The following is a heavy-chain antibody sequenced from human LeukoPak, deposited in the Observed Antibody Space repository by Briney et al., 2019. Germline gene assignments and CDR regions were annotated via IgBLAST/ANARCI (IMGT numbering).Heavy chain of an antibody. CDR2: IKSKTDGGTT. CDR1: GFTFSNAW. V-gene: IGHV3-15*01. J-gene: IGHJ4*02. D-gene: IGHD3-16*01. Sequence: GGSLRLSCAASGFTFSNAWMSWVRQAPGKGLEWVGRIKSKTDGGTTDYVAPVKGRFTISRDDSKNTLYLQMNSLKTEDIAVYYCVKQPRFGLSFDYWGQGTLVTVSS. CDR3: VKQPRFGLSFDY.